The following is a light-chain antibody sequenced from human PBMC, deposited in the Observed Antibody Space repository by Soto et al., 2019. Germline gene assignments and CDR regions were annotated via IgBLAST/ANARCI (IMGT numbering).Light chain of an antibody. J-gene: IGKJ3*01. CDR3: QQSYSTLP. CDR2: AAS. Sequence: DIQMTQSPSSLSASVGDRVTITCRASQSISSYLNWYQQKPGKAPKLLIYAASSLQSGVPSRFSGSGSGTDFTLTISSLQPEDFATYYCQQSYSTLPFGHGTKVDIK. CDR1: QSISSY. V-gene: IGKV1-39*01.